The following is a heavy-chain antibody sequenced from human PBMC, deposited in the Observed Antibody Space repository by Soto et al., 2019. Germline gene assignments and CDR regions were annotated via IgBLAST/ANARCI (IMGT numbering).Heavy chain of an antibody. CDR1: GFTFSSYA. V-gene: IGHV3-23*01. CDR2: ISGSGGST. Sequence: LRRSCAASGFTFSSYAMSWVRQAPGKGLEWVSAISGSGGSTYYADSVKGRFTISRDNSKNTLYLQMNSLRAEDTAVYYCAKDPRTGPYYYDSSGYYYGPYDAFDIWGQGTMVTVSS. CDR3: AKDPRTGPYYYDSSGYYYGPYDAFDI. D-gene: IGHD3-22*01. J-gene: IGHJ3*02.